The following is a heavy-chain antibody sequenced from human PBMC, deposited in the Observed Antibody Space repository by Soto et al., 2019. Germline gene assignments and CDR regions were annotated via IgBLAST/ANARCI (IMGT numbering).Heavy chain of an antibody. D-gene: IGHD2-15*01. CDR3: ARVLSDGRTHIDY. V-gene: IGHV5-51*01. CDR1: GYSFTSYW. CDR2: IYPGDSDT. Sequence: GESLKISCQGSGYSFTSYWIGWVRQMPGKGLEWMGIIYPGDSDTRYSPTFQGQVTISADKSISTAYLQWSSLNASDTAMYYCARVLSDGRTHIDYWGQGTQVTVSS. J-gene: IGHJ4*02.